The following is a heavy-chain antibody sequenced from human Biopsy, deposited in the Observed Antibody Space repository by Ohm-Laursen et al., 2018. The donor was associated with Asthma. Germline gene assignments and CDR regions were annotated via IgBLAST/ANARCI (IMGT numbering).Heavy chain of an antibody. D-gene: IGHD2-2*01. Sequence: ASVKVSCKASGYSFELNSMSWVRQRPGQGLEWMGWISDYLENPNYAQKFQGRVNMTYDRSTNTAYMELKSLRTDDTAVYFCARTYCTLNTCYASFDHWGQGTLVAVSS. J-gene: IGHJ4*02. CDR1: GYSFELNS. CDR3: ARTYCTLNTCYASFDH. V-gene: IGHV1-18*04. CDR2: ISDYLENP.